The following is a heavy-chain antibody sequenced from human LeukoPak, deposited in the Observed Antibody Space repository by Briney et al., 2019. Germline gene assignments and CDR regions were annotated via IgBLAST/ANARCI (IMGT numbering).Heavy chain of an antibody. CDR2: IRYDGSNK. V-gene: IGHV3-30*02. Sequence: GGSLRLSCAASGFTFSGHGMNWVRQAPGKGREWVAFIRYDGSNKYYADSVKGRFTISRDNSKNTLFLQMNSLRPEDTAVYNCAKDYYETSGYYYVFDNWGQGTLVTVSS. J-gene: IGHJ4*02. D-gene: IGHD3-22*01. CDR1: GFTFSGHG. CDR3: AKDYYETSGYYYVFDN.